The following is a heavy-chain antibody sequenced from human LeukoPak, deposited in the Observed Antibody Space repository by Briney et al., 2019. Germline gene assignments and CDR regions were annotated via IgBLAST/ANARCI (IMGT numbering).Heavy chain of an antibody. CDR3: ARVGYCSSTSCYLFDY. D-gene: IGHD2-2*03. Sequence: KISETLSLTCAVYGGSFSGYYWSWIRQPPGKGLEWIGEINHSGSTNYNPSLKSRVTISVDTSKNQFSLKLSSVTAADTAVYYCARVGYCSSTSCYLFDYWGQGTLVTVSS. CDR1: GGSFSGYY. V-gene: IGHV4-34*01. J-gene: IGHJ4*02. CDR2: INHSGST.